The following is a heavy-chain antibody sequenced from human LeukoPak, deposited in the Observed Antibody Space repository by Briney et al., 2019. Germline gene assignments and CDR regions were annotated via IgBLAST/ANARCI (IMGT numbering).Heavy chain of an antibody. J-gene: IGHJ1*01. CDR3: ARAGGSPEYFHY. D-gene: IGHD1-26*01. CDR2: IYYSGST. CDR1: GGSISSYY. V-gene: IGHV4-59*01. Sequence: SETLSLTCTVSGGSISSYYWSWIRQPPGKGLEWIGYIYYSGSTYYNPSLNSRVTISLDTSKNQFSPKLSSVTAADTAVYYCARAGGSPEYFHYWGQGTLVTVSS.